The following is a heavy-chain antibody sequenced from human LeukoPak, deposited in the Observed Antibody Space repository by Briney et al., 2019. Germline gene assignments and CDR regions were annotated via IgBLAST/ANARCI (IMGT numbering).Heavy chain of an antibody. CDR2: IDPSGGSA. J-gene: IGHJ5*02. V-gene: IGHV1-46*02. D-gene: IGHD3-10*01. CDR3: ARDLGLRGVTNWFDP. CDR1: AYTFNGYL. Sequence: ASVKVSCKASAYTFNGYLLHWVRQAPGQGLAWMGTIDPSGGSADYAQRFQGRVTLTRDTSTNTVYMELSSLTSDDTAVYYCARDLGLRGVTNWFDPWGQGTLVTVSS.